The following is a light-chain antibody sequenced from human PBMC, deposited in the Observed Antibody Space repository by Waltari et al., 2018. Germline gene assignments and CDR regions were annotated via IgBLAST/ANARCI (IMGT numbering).Light chain of an antibody. V-gene: IGKV4-1*01. CDR2: WAS. J-gene: IGKJ1*01. CDR1: QNLLYTSNNKNS. Sequence: DIVMTQSPDSLAVSLGESATLNCKSSQNLLYTSNNKNSLAWYQQKPGQPPKLLIYWASAPQSGVTDRFGGTVSGTHFTLTISSLQAEDVALYYCQQCYSVPWTFGQGTKVGIK. CDR3: QQCYSVPWT.